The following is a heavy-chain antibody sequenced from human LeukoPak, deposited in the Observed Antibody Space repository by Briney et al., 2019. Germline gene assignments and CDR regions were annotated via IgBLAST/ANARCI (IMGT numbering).Heavy chain of an antibody. CDR2: LYYSGST. CDR1: GGSISSSTYY. J-gene: IGHJ4*02. CDR3: ARQAISGYDPPPFDS. V-gene: IGHV4-39*01. Sequence: SETLSLTCTVSGGSISSSTYYWGWIRQPPGKGLEWIGNLYYSGSTYYNPSLKSRVTISVDTSKNQLSLKLSPVTAADTAVYYCARQAISGYDPPPFDSWGQGTLVTVSS. D-gene: IGHD5-12*01.